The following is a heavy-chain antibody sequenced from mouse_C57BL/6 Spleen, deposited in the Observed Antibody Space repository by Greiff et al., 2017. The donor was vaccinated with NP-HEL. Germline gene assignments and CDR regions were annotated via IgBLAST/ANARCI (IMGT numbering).Heavy chain of an antibody. CDR3: ARRDYGSSYFDY. V-gene: IGHV1-47*01. J-gene: IGHJ2*01. D-gene: IGHD1-1*01. CDR1: GYTFTTYP. Sequence: LVESGAELVKPGASVKMSCKASGYTFTTYPIEWMKQNHGKSLEWIGNFHPYNDDTKYNEKFKGKATLTVEKSSSTVYLELSRLTSDDSAVYYCARRDYGSSYFDYWGQGTTLTVSS. CDR2: FHPYNDDT.